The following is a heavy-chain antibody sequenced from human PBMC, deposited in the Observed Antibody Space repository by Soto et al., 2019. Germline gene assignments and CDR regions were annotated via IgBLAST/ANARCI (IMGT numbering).Heavy chain of an antibody. CDR1: GFTFSDYA. J-gene: IGHJ4*02. Sequence: EVQLLESGGGLVQPGGSLRLSCAASGFTFSDYAMNWVRQAPGKGLEWASFISGSGGTTYYADSVKGRFTISRDKSKNTLYLQMNSLRVEDTGVYYCAKDVSLFSGGWFGYWGQGILVTVSS. D-gene: IGHD6-25*01. V-gene: IGHV3-23*01. CDR2: ISGSGGTT. CDR3: AKDVSLFSGGWFGY.